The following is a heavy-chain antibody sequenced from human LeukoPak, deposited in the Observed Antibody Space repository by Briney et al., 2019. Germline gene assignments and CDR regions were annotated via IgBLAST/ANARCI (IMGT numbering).Heavy chain of an antibody. D-gene: IGHD3-3*01. CDR2: IYYSGST. CDR1: GGSISSYY. CDR3: ARVGDYDFWSGYYSKFDY. Sequence: SETLSLTCTVSGGSISSYYWSWIRQPPGKGLEWIGYIYYSGSTNYNPSLKSRVTISVDTSKNQFSLKLSSVTAADTAVYYCARVGDYDFWSGYYSKFDYWGQGTLVTVSS. V-gene: IGHV4-59*12. J-gene: IGHJ4*02.